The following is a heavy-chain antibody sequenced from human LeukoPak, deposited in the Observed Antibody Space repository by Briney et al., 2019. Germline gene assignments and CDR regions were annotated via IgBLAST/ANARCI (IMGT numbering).Heavy chain of an antibody. J-gene: IGHJ4*02. CDR2: IIPIFGTA. D-gene: IGHD3-22*01. Sequence: GASVKVPCKASGGTFSSYAISWVRQAPGQGLEWMGGIIPIFGTANYAQKFQGRVTITADESTSTAYMELSSLRSEDTAVYYCASNYYDSSGYYRDYWGQGTLVTVSS. CDR1: GGTFSSYA. V-gene: IGHV1-69*13. CDR3: ASNYYDSSGYYRDY.